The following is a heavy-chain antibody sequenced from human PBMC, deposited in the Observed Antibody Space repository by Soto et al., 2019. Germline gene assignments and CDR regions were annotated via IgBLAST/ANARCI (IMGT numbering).Heavy chain of an antibody. D-gene: IGHD3-10*01. CDR1: GYTFTSYY. J-gene: IGHJ6*02. Sequence: AASVKVSCKASGYTFTSYYMHWLRQAPGQGLEWMGIINPSGGSTTYAQKFQGRVTMTRDTSTSTVYMELSSLRSEDTAVYYCARGFGEIYYYHYYGMDVWGQGTTVTVAS. CDR2: INPSGGST. CDR3: ARGFGEIYYYHYYGMDV. V-gene: IGHV1-46*03.